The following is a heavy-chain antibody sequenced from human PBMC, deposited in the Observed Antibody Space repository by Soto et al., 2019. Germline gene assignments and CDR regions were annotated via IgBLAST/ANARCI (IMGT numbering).Heavy chain of an antibody. CDR2: IYWDDDK. J-gene: IGHJ4*02. D-gene: IGHD1-1*01. CDR1: GFSLTTSGVG. V-gene: IGHV2-5*02. CDR3: AHRLEIAVTGTLDY. Sequence: GSGPTLVNPTQTLTLTCTFSGFSLTTSGVGVGWIRRPPGKALEWLALIYWDDDKRYSPSLKSRLTITKDTSKNQVVLTMTNMDPVDTATYYCAHRLEIAVTGTLDYWGQGTLVTV.